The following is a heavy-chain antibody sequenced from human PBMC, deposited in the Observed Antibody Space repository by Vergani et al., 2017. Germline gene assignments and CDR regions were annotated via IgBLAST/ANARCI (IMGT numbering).Heavy chain of an antibody. J-gene: IGHJ5*02. D-gene: IGHD1-20*01. V-gene: IGHV3-23*01. CDR1: GFRFGSSA. Sequence: EVHLLESGGGLVQSGGSLRLSCAASGFRFGSSALTWVRQGPGKGLQWVSSISVSGGNTYYADSVRGRFTVSRDNSRNILYLQMNSLRVDDTALYFCARGRGVTATTGYFDAWGPGTLVAVSS. CDR3: ARGRGVTATTGYFDA. CDR2: ISVSGGNT.